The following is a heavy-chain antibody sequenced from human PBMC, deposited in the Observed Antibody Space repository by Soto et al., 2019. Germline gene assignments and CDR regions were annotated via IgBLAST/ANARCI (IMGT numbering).Heavy chain of an antibody. CDR3: TKDGDPRYYYYGMDV. CDR1: GFTFSSYG. J-gene: IGHJ6*02. CDR2: MSYDGSKK. V-gene: IGHV3-30*18. Sequence: QVQLVESGGGVVQPGRSLRLSCAASGFTFSSYGMHWVRQAPGKGLEWVAVMSYDGSKKFYADSVKGRFTISRDNSMNTLYLQMNSLRGEDTAVYYCTKDGDPRYYYYGMDVWGQGTTVTVSS. D-gene: IGHD7-27*01.